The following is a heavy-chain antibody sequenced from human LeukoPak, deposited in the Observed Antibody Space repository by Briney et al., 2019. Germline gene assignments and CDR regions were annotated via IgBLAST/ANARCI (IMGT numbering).Heavy chain of an antibody. CDR2: INYSGSS. J-gene: IGHJ4*02. Sequence: PSETLSLTCTVSGDSISSDYWSWIRQSPGKGPEWIGYINYSGSSEYKHSLKSRVTISVDRSKNQVSLRMRSVTAADTAVYYCARLDCISDTCYNYWALGALVTVSS. V-gene: IGHV4-59*08. D-gene: IGHD2-21*01. CDR3: ARLDCISDTCYNY. CDR1: GDSISSDY.